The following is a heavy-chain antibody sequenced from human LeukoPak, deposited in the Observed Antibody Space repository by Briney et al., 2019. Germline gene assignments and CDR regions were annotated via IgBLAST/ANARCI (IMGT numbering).Heavy chain of an antibody. CDR3: AREDSGSYYNYYYFYMDV. CDR2: IYPSGNT. V-gene: IGHV4-4*07. J-gene: IGHJ6*03. D-gene: IGHD3-10*01. CDR1: GGSFSSYF. Sequence: PSETLSLTCSISGGSFSSYFWSWVRQPAGKGLEWIGRIYPSGNTNYNPSLKSRVTLSVDTSKTQFSLRLSSVTAADTAVCYCAREDSGSYYNYYYFYMDVWGKGTTVTISS.